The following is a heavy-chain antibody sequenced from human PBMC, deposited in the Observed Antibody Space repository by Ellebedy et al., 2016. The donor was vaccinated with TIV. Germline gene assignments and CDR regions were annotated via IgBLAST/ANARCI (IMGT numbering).Heavy chain of an antibody. V-gene: IGHV3-30-3*01. J-gene: IGHJ6*03. D-gene: IGHD1-26*01. CDR2: ISYDGSNK. CDR1: GFIFSSYA. CDR3: AKGPTTRYYYMGV. Sequence: GGSLRLXCAASGFIFSSYAMHWVRQAPGKGLEWVAVISYDGSNKYYADSVKGRFTISRDNSKNTLYLQMNSLRAEDTAVYYCAKGPTTRYYYMGVWGKGTTVTVSS.